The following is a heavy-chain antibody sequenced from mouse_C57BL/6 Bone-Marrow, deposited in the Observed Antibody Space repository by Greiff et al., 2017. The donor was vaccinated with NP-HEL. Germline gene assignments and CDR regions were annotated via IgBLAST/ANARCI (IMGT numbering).Heavy chain of an antibody. CDR1: GYTFTSYW. J-gene: IGHJ2*01. CDR2: INPYNGGT. Sequence: VQLQQPGTELVKPGASVKLSCKASGYTFTSYWMNWVKQSHGKSLEWIGVINPYNGGTSYNQKFKGKATLTVDKSSSTAYMELNSLTSEDSAVYYCARFDLDYWGQGTTLTVSS. V-gene: IGHV1-19*01. CDR3: ARFDLDY.